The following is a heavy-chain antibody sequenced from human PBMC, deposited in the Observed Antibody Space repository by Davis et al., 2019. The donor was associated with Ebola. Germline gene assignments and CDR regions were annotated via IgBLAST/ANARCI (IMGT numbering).Heavy chain of an antibody. CDR2: INSDGSST. D-gene: IGHD5-12*01. CDR3: ARGIRYSGYYYYGVDV. J-gene: IGHJ6*02. V-gene: IGHV3-74*01. CDR1: GFTFSSYW. Sequence: HTGGSLRLSCAASGFTFSSYWMHWVRQAPGKGLVWVSRINSDGSSTSYADSVKGRFTISRDNAKNTLYLQMNSLRAEETAVYYCARGIRYSGYYYYGVDVWGQGTTVTVSS.